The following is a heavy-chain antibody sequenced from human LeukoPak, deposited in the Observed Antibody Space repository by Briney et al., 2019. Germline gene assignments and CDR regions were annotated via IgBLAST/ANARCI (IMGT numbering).Heavy chain of an antibody. CDR3: ATGRVDYGDYGVVKH. CDR1: GFTFRNYG. Sequence: GGSLRLSCEVSGFTFRNYGMNWVRQAPGKGLEWVAVISYDGINEYYVDSSKGRFTISRDNSKNSLYLQMESLTIEDTAVYYCATGRVDYGDYGVVKHWGQGTLVTVSS. CDR2: ISYDGINE. V-gene: IGHV3-30*03. D-gene: IGHD4-17*01. J-gene: IGHJ1*01.